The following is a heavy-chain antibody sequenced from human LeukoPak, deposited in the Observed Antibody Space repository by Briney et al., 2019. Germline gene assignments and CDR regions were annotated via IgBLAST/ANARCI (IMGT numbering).Heavy chain of an antibody. CDR1: GFNFSSYA. CDR3: ARESWSDSVAFDI. J-gene: IGHJ3*02. Sequence: PGTSLRLSCAASGFNFSSYAMHWVRQAPGEGLEWVGLISYGGIDKSYADSVKGRFTISRDSSKRTLYLQMNSLRAGDTAMYYCARESWSDSVAFDIWGLGTMVIVSS. D-gene: IGHD3-3*01. CDR2: ISYGGIDK. V-gene: IGHV3-30*04.